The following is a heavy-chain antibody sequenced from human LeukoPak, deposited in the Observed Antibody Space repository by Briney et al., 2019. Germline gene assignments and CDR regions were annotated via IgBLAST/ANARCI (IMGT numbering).Heavy chain of an antibody. CDR3: AKRVAVVRLFEGLSSDS. V-gene: IGHV3-23*01. CDR2: ISGGGSHT. J-gene: IGHJ4*02. D-gene: IGHD2/OR15-2a*01. Sequence: GGSLRLSCTASAFAFNDSPMTWVRQAPGKGLEWVSTISGGGSHTYYADSVKGRFTISRDNAKNTLYLQMNSLGVEDTAVYPRAKRVAVVRLFEGLSSDSWGPGTLVTVSS. CDR1: AFAFNDSP.